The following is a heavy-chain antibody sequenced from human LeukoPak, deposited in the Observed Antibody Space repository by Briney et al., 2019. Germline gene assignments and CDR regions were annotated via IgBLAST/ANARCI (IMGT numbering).Heavy chain of an antibody. Sequence: GGSLRLSCAASGFTFSSYSMNWVRQAPGKGLEWVSSISSSSSYIYYADSVKGRFTISRDNAKNSLYLQMNSLRAEDTAVYYCARAPEGGITNWFDPWGQGTLVTVSS. D-gene: IGHD3-16*01. CDR2: ISSSSSYI. J-gene: IGHJ5*02. CDR3: ARAPEGGITNWFDP. CDR1: GFTFSSYS. V-gene: IGHV3-21*01.